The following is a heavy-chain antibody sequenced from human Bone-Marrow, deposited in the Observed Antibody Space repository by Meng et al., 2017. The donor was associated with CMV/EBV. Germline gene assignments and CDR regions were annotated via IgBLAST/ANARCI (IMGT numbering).Heavy chain of an antibody. J-gene: IGHJ6*02. Sequence: SVKVSCKASGGTFSSYAISWVRQAPGQGLEWMGGIIPIFGTANYAQKFQGRVTITTDESTSTAYMELSSLRSEDTAVYYCARGGGGGVLMVYDYYYYYYGMDVWGQGTTDTVSS. CDR2: IIPIFGTA. CDR1: GGTFSSYA. CDR3: ARGGGGGVLMVYDYYYYYYGMDV. D-gene: IGHD2-8*01. V-gene: IGHV1-69*05.